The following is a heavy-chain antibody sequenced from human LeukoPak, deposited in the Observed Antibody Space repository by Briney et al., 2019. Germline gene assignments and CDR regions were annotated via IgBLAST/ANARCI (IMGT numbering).Heavy chain of an antibody. CDR3: ARGVPPYYAILTGYYGGYYYYYMDV. D-gene: IGHD3-9*01. Sequence: ASVKVSCKASGYTFTSYDINWVRQATGQGLEWMGWMNPNSGNTGYAQKFQGRVTITRNTSISTAYMELSSLRSEDTAVDYCARGVPPYYAILTGYYGGYYYYYMDVWGKGTTVTVSS. CDR2: MNPNSGNT. CDR1: GYTFTSYD. J-gene: IGHJ6*03. V-gene: IGHV1-8*03.